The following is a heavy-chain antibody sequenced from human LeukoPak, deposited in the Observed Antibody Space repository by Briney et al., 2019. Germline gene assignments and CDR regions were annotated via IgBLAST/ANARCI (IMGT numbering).Heavy chain of an antibody. CDR2: VYYSGST. CDR1: DGSISSSSYY. Sequence: SETLSLTCTVSDGSISSSSYYWGWIRQPPGKGLEWIGSVYYSGSTYYNPSLKSRVTISVDTSKNQFSLKLSSVTAADTAVYYCARLQRGSSSWYGDYYFDYWGQGTLVTVSS. V-gene: IGHV4-39*01. J-gene: IGHJ4*02. CDR3: ARLQRGSSSWYGDYYFDY. D-gene: IGHD6-13*01.